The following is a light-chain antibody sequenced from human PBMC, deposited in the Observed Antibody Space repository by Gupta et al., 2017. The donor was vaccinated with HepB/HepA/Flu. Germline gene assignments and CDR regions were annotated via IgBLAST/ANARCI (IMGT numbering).Light chain of an antibody. V-gene: IGLV3-25*03. CDR2: KDS. CDR1: ALPKQY. CDR3: QSADSSGPEV. Sequence: SYELPQPPSVSVSPGQTARITCSGDALPKQYAYWYQQKPGQAPVLVIYKDSGRPAGIPERFSGSSSGTTVTLTISGGQAEDEADYYCQSADSSGPEVCGTGTKVTVL. J-gene: IGLJ1*01.